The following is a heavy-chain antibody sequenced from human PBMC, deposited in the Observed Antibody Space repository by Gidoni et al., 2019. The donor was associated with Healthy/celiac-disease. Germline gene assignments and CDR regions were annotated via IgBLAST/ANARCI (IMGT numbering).Heavy chain of an antibody. Sequence: EVQLLESGGGLVQPGGSLSISCAASGFTLSSYAMSWVRQAPGKGLEWFSDISGSGGSTYYADSVKGRFTISRDNSKNTLYLQMNSLRAEDTAVYYCAKGGIAAAGLFDYWGQGTLVTVSS. CDR3: AKGGIAAAGLFDY. V-gene: IGHV3-23*01. CDR2: ISGSGGST. J-gene: IGHJ4*02. D-gene: IGHD6-13*01. CDR1: GFTLSSYA.